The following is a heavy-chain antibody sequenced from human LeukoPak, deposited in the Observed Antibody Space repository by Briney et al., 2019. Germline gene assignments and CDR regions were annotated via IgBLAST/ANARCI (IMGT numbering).Heavy chain of an antibody. J-gene: IGHJ2*01. CDR3: AKDQNYYDSSGYPPNWYFDL. V-gene: IGHV3-23*01. CDR1: GFTFSSYA. Sequence: GGSLRLSCAASGFTFSSYAMSWVRQAPGKGLEWVSAISGSGGSTYYADSVKGRFTISRDNSKNTLYLQMNSLRAEDTAVYYCAKDQNYYDSSGYPPNWYFDLWGRGTLVTVSS. CDR2: ISGSGGST. D-gene: IGHD3-22*01.